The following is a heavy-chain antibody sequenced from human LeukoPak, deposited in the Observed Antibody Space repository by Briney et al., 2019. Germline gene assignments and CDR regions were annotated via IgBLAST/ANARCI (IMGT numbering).Heavy chain of an antibody. V-gene: IGHV3-33*01. CDR1: GFTFSSYG. D-gene: IGHD2-2*01. CDR2: IWYDGSNK. CDR3: ARSRLVVVPAANWFDP. J-gene: IGHJ5*02. Sequence: GGSLRLSCAASGFTFSSYGMHWVRQAPGKGLEWVAVIWYDGSNKYYADSVKGRFTIFRDNSKNTLYLQMNSLRAEDTAVYYCARSRLVVVPAANWFDPWGQGTLVTVSS.